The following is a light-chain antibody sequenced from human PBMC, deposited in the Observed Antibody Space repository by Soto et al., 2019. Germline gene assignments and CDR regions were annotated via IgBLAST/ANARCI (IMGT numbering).Light chain of an antibody. V-gene: IGKV1-5*03. CDR2: KAS. CDR1: QYISPW. J-gene: IGKJ2*01. Sequence: DIQMTQSPSTLSASVGDGVTITCRASQYISPWLAWYQQKPGQAPKLLIQKASNLESGVPSRFSGSGSGTEFTLTISSLQPDDFATYYCQHYNSGTFFGQGTKLEIK. CDR3: QHYNSGTF.